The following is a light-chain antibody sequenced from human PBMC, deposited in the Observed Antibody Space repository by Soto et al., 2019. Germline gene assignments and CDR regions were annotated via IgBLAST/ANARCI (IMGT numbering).Light chain of an antibody. CDR1: SSNIGAEFD. V-gene: IGLV1-40*01. CDR2: GNN. CDR3: QSYDNTLSAYV. Sequence: QAVVTQPPSVSGAPGQRVTIPCAGSSSNIGAEFDVHWYRQLPGRAPKLLIFGNNNRPSGVPDRFSGSKSGTSASLAITGLQSEDEADYFCQSYDNTLSAYVFGGGTKLTVL. J-gene: IGLJ1*01.